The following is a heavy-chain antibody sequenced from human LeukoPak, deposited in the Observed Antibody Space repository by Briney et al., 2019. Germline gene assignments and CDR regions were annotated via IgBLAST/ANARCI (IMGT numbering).Heavy chain of an antibody. Sequence: PGGSLRLSCAASGFTFSSYAMSWVRQAPGKGLEWVSAISGSGGSTYYADSVKGRFTISRDNSKNTLYLQMNSLRAEDTAVYYCARDHGYYYGSGNYLVYWGQGTLVTVSS. CDR3: ARDHGYYYGSGNYLVY. J-gene: IGHJ4*02. CDR1: GFTFSSYA. D-gene: IGHD3-10*01. CDR2: ISGSGGST. V-gene: IGHV3-23*01.